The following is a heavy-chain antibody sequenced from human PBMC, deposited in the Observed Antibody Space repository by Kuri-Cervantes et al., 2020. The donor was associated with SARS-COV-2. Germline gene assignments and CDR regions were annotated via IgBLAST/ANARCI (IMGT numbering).Heavy chain of an antibody. D-gene: IGHD1-26*01. Sequence: GESLKISCKGSGYSFSSYWIAWVRQVPGKGLECMGIIYPGDSDTRYSPSFQGQVTISADKSIRTAYLQWSSLKASDTAMYYCARYSGSYINWFDPWGQGTLVTVSS. CDR2: IYPGDSDT. J-gene: IGHJ5*02. CDR3: ARYSGSYINWFDP. CDR1: GYSFSSYW. V-gene: IGHV5-51*01.